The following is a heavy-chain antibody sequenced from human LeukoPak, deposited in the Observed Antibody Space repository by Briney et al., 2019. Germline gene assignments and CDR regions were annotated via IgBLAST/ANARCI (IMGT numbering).Heavy chain of an antibody. CDR1: GYGLTEVS. CDR3: VTDIRSGWRNY. J-gene: IGHJ4*02. V-gene: IGHV1-24*01. D-gene: IGHD6-19*01. Sequence: ASVNVPCKVSGYGLTEVSTHWVRQAPGKGLEWMGGFDPEDGEAIYAQKVQGRLTMTEDTSIDTAFMELRSLKSEDTAIYYCVTDIRSGWRNYWGQGTLITVSS. CDR2: FDPEDGEA.